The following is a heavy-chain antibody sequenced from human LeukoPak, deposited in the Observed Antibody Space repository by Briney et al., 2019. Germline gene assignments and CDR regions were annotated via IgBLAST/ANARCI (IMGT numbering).Heavy chain of an antibody. D-gene: IGHD3-22*01. J-gene: IGHJ4*02. CDR3: ARVHPPFDYDSSGYYFGGVDY. Sequence: PSETLSLTCAVYGGSFSGYYWSWIRQPPGKGLEWIGEINHSGSTNYNPSLKSRVTISVDTSKNQFSLKLSSVTAADTAVYYCARVHPPFDYDSSGYYFGGVDYRGQGTLVTVSS. V-gene: IGHV4-34*01. CDR1: GGSFSGYY. CDR2: INHSGST.